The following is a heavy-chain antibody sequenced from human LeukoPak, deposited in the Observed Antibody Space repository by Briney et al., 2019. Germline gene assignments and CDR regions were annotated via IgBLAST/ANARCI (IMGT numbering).Heavy chain of an antibody. CDR1: GGTFSSYA. J-gene: IGHJ5*02. Sequence: SVKVSCKASGGTFSSYAIRWVRQAPGQGLEWMGGIIPIFGTANYAQKFQGRVTITTDESTSTAYMELSSLRSEDTAVYYCARDRGGLEESPKSFDPWGQGTLVTVSS. CDR3: ARDRGGLEESPKSFDP. D-gene: IGHD2-15*01. V-gene: IGHV1-69*05. CDR2: IIPIFGTA.